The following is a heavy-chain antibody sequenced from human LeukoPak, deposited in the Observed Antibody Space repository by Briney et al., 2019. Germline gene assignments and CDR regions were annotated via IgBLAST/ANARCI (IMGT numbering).Heavy chain of an antibody. J-gene: IGHJ4*02. CDR3: AGGKSNLAAAVPCFDY. D-gene: IGHD6-13*01. Sequence: GASVKVSCKASGGTFSSYAISWVRQAPGQGLEWMGGIIPIFGTANYAQKFQGRVTITRDTSASTAYMELSSLRSEDTAVYYCAGGKSNLAAAVPCFDYWGQGTLVTVSS. CDR1: GGTFSSYA. V-gene: IGHV1-69*05. CDR2: IIPIFGTA.